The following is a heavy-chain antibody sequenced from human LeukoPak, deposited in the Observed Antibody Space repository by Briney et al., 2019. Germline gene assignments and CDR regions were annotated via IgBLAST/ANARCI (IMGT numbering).Heavy chain of an antibody. CDR1: GFTFSSYA. V-gene: IGHV3-30-3*01. CDR2: ISYDGSNK. Sequence: GGSLRLSCAASGFTFSSYATHWVRQAPGKGLEWVAVISYDGSNKYYADSVKGRFTISRDNSKNTLYLQMNSLRAEDTAVYYCARWELGLGYWGQGTLVTVSS. D-gene: IGHD1-26*01. J-gene: IGHJ4*02. CDR3: ARWELGLGY.